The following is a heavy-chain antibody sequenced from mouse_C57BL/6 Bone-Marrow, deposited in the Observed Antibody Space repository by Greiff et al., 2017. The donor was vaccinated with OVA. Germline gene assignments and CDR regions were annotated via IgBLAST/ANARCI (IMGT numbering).Heavy chain of an antibody. J-gene: IGHJ1*03. Sequence: QVQLQQPGTELVKPGASVKLSCKASGYTFTSYWMHWVKQRPGQGLEWIGNINPSNGGTNYNEKFKSKATLTVDKSSSTAYMQLSRLTSEDSAVYYCARYEGTGTGWYFDVWGTGTTVTVSS. V-gene: IGHV1-53*01. CDR1: GYTFTSYW. D-gene: IGHD4-1*01. CDR3: ARYEGTGTGWYFDV. CDR2: INPSNGGT.